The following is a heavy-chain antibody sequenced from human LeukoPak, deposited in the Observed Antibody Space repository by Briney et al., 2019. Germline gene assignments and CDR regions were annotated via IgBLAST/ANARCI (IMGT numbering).Heavy chain of an antibody. Sequence: GGSLRLSCAASGFTFSHYNMNWVRQAPGKGLEWVSYISYSSTNIYYADSVKGRFTISRDNAKNSLYLQMNSLRAEGTAVYYCARMAAAGYFDCWGQGTLVTVSS. CDR3: ARMAAAGYFDC. V-gene: IGHV3-48*01. D-gene: IGHD6-13*01. CDR1: GFTFSHYN. J-gene: IGHJ4*02. CDR2: ISYSSTNI.